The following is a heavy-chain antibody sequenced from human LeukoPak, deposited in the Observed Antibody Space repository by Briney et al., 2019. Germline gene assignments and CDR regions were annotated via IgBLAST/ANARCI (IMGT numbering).Heavy chain of an antibody. CDR3: ARAFGGAAPVGYYFDY. Sequence: ASVKVSCKASGYTFTSYDINWVRQATGQGLEWMGWMNPNSGNTGYAQKFQGRVTMTRNTSISTAYMELSSLRSEDTAVCYCARAFGGAAPVGYYFDYWGQGTLVTASS. CDR2: MNPNSGNT. D-gene: IGHD3-16*01. V-gene: IGHV1-8*01. CDR1: GYTFTSYD. J-gene: IGHJ4*02.